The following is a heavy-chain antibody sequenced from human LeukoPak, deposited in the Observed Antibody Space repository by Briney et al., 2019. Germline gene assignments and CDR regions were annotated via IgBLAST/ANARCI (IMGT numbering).Heavy chain of an antibody. CDR1: GFTFSSYG. CDR3: ARSGISGSYFGSDY. V-gene: IGHV3-23*01. Sequence: GGSLRLSCAASGFTFSSYGMSWVRQAPGKGLECVSSISGSGGSTNHADSVKGRFTISRDSSKNTLYLQMNSLRAEDTAVYYCARSGISGSYFGSDYWGQGTLVTVSS. CDR2: ISGSGGST. J-gene: IGHJ4*02. D-gene: IGHD1-26*01.